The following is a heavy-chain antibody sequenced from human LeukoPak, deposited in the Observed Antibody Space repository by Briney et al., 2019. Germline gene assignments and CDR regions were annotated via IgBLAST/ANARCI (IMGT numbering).Heavy chain of an antibody. CDR3: AKDYCRDGNCPFPFLDS. Sequence: GGSLRLSCAVSGFSLTNHAVTWVRQAPGKGLEWVSLVTGNGGTYYADSVKGRFILSRDNSKNTVYLQMSSLRAEDTATYYCAKDYCRDGNCPFPFLDSWGQGTLVAVSS. CDR1: GFSLTNHA. CDR2: VTGNGGT. J-gene: IGHJ4*02. V-gene: IGHV3-23*01. D-gene: IGHD2-15*01.